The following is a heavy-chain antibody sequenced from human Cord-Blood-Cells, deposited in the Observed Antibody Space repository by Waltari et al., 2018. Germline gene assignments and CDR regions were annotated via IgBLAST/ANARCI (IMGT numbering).Heavy chain of an antibody. V-gene: IGHV4-39*01. CDR2: IYYSGST. D-gene: IGHD3-10*01. CDR3: ARHFYGYAFDI. J-gene: IGHJ3*02. Sequence: QLQLQESGPGLVKPSETLSLTCPVSGGSISSSSYSWGWIRQPPGEGLEWIGSIYYSGSTYYNPSLKSRVTISVDTSKNQFYLKLSSVTAADTAVYYCARHFYGYAFDIWGQGTMVTVSS. CDR1: GGSISSSSYS.